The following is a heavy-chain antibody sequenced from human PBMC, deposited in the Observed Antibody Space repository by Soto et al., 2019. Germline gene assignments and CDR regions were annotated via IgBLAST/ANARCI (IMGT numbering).Heavy chain of an antibody. V-gene: IGHV3-30-3*01. CDR2: ISYDGSNK. CDR3: ARGLVDTAMVTPDYYYGMDV. CDR1: GFTFSSYA. J-gene: IGHJ6*02. Sequence: GGSLRLSCAASGFTFSSYAMHWVRQAPGKGLEWVAVISYDGSNKYYADSVKGRFTISRDNSKNTLYLQMNSLRAEDTAVYYCARGLVDTAMVTPDYYYGMDVWGQGTTVTVSS. D-gene: IGHD5-18*01.